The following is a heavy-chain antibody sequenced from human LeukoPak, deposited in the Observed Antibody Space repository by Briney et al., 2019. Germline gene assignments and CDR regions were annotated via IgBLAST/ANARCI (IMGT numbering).Heavy chain of an antibody. D-gene: IGHD2-21*02. CDR3: AREVVVTAPDAFDI. J-gene: IGHJ3*02. V-gene: IGHV1-18*01. CDR2: ISAYNGNT. Sequence: ASVKVSCKASGYTFTSYGISWVRQAPGQGLEWMGWISAYNGNTNYAQKLQGRVTMTTDTSASTAYMELRSLRSDDTAVYYCAREVVVTAPDAFDIWGQGTMVTVSS. CDR1: GYTFTSYG.